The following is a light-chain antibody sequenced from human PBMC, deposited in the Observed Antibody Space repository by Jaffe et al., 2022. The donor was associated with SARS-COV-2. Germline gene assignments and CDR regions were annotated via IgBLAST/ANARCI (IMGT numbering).Light chain of an antibody. Sequence: SYVLTQPPSVSVAPGKTARITCGGNNIGTKSVQWYQQKPGQAPALVIYYDRDRPSGTPERFSGSNSGNTATLTISRVEAGDEAEYYCQVWDRTSDHVVFGGGTQLTVL. J-gene: IGLJ7*01. CDR3: QVWDRTSDHVV. V-gene: IGLV3-21*04. CDR1: NIGTKS. CDR2: YDR.